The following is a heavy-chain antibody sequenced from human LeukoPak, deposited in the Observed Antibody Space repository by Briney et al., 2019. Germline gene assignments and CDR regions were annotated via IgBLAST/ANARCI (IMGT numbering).Heavy chain of an antibody. CDR1: GYTFTSYL. D-gene: IGHD1-26*01. V-gene: IGHV1-46*01. Sequence: ASVKVCCKASGYTFTSYLIHWVRQAPGQGLEWLGIINPSGGSTSYAQKFQGRVTLTRDTSTNTVYMELSSLRSEDTAVYYCARGLGSGSYYGYWGQGTLVTVSS. J-gene: IGHJ4*02. CDR3: ARGLGSGSYYGY. CDR2: INPSGGST.